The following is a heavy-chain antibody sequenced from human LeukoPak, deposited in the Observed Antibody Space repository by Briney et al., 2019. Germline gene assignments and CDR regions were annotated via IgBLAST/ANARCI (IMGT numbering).Heavy chain of an antibody. V-gene: IGHV1-69*05. CDR3: AALMTTVTTLDY. CDR1: GGTFSSYA. J-gene: IGHJ4*02. Sequence: ASVKVSCKASGGTFSSYAISWVRQAPGQGLEGMGRIIPIFGTANYAQKFQGRVTITTDESTSTAYMELSSLRSEDTAVYYCAALMTTVTTLDYWGQGTLVTVSS. CDR2: IIPIFGTA. D-gene: IGHD4-17*01.